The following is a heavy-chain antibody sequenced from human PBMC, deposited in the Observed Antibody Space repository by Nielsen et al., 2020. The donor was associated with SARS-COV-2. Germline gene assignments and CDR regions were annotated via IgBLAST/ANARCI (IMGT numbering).Heavy chain of an antibody. CDR3: ASTLKYDFWSGYQMLAFDI. D-gene: IGHD3-3*01. CDR2: IYYSGST. Sequence: SQTLSLTCAVYGGSFSGYYWSWIRQPPGKGLEWIGSIYYSGSTYYNPSLKSRVTISVDTSKNQFSLKLSSVTAADTAVYYCASTLKYDFWSGYQMLAFDIWGQGTMVTVSS. CDR1: GGSFSGYY. J-gene: IGHJ3*02. V-gene: IGHV4-34*01.